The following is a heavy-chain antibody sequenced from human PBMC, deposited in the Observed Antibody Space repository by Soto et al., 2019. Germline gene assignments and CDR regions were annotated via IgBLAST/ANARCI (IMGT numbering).Heavy chain of an antibody. CDR2: INHSGST. J-gene: IGHJ6*03. D-gene: IGHD5-12*01. Sequence: SETLSLTCAVYGGSFSGYYWSWIRQPPGKGLEWIGEINHSGSTNYNPSLKSRVTISVDTSTSTAYMELRSLRSDDTAVYYCARSPTCGYGDYYYYMDVWGKGTTVTVSS. CDR3: ARSPTCGYGDYYYYMDV. CDR1: GGSFSGYY. V-gene: IGHV4-34*01.